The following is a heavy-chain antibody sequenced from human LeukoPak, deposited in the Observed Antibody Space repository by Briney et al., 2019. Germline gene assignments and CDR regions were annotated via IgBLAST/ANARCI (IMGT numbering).Heavy chain of an antibody. CDR1: GFTFSRYW. V-gene: IGHV3-53*01. CDR3: ARVLSGRGSLYSYYYYMDV. Sequence: GGSLRLSCAASGFTFSRYWMSWVRQAPGKGLEWVSVIYSGGRTYYVDSVKGRFTISRDISKNTLYLQMNSLRAEDTAVYYCARVLSGRGSLYSYYYYMDVWGKGTTVTISS. J-gene: IGHJ6*03. CDR2: IYSGGRT. D-gene: IGHD3-10*01.